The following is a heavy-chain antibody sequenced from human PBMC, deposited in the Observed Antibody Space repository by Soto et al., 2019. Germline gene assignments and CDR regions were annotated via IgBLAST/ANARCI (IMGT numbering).Heavy chain of an antibody. CDR2: ISSSGNTI. J-gene: IGHJ1*01. Sequence: GGPLRLPCAASGVTFSDYYRTWIRKAPGKGLEWVSYISSSGNTIYYADSVKGRFTISRENDKNSLFLQMNSLRADDTALYYCARGAYCSSTSCYPQYSQHWGQGTLVTVSX. CDR3: ARGAYCSSTSCYPQYSQH. V-gene: IGHV3-11*01. D-gene: IGHD2-2*01. CDR1: GVTFSDYY.